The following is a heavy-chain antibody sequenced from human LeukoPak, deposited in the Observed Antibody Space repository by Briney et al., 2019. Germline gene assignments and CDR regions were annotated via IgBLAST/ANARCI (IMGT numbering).Heavy chain of an antibody. CDR2: IYYSGST. CDR3: ARGFRSSSSSHYYYYYMDV. V-gene: IGHV4-59*01. Sequence: KSSETLSLTCTVSVGSISSYYWSWIRQPPGKGLEWIGYIYYSGSTNYNPSFKSRVTKYVDTSKNQFSLKLSSVTAADTAVYYCARGFRSSSSSHYYYYYMDVWGKGTTVTVSS. D-gene: IGHD6-6*01. CDR1: VGSISSYY. J-gene: IGHJ6*03.